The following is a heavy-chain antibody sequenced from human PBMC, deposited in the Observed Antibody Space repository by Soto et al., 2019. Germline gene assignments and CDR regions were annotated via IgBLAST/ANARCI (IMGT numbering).Heavy chain of an antibody. J-gene: IGHJ4*02. D-gene: IGHD3-22*01. CDR3: AHQVTYTMIVVVYYDF. CDR1: GFSHSSSRVG. CDR2: VYLDDYK. V-gene: IGHV2-5*02. Sequence: SCPPMVNPTDTLALICRFSGFSHSSSRVGVCWIRQPPGRALEWLDLVYLDDYKRYSPSLKSRLTIAKDTSKSQVVLTMTNMDPVDTATYYCAHQVTYTMIVVVYYDFWGQGTLVTVST.